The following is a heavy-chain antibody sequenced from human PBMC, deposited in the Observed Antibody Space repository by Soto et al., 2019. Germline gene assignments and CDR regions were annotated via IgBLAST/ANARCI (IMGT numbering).Heavy chain of an antibody. V-gene: IGHV1-46*01. CDR3: ARVESEQQLEYYYYGMDV. CDR1: GYTFTSYY. J-gene: IGHJ6*02. Sequence: ASVKVSCKASGYTFTSYYMHWVRQAPGQGLEWTGIINPSGGSTSYAQKFQGRVTMTRDTSTSTVYMELSSLRSEDTAVYYCARVESEQQLEYYYYGMDVWGQGTTVTVSS. D-gene: IGHD6-13*01. CDR2: INPSGGST.